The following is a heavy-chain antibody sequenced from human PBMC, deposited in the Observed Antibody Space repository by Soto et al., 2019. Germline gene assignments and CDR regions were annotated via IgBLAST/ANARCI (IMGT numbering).Heavy chain of an antibody. Sequence: ASVKVSCKASGGTFSSYTISWVRQAPGQGLEWMGRIIPILGIANYAQKFQGRVTITADKSTSTAYMELSSLRSEDTAVYYCARGVLEEFGNSGYDYYFDYWGQGTLVTVSS. CDR2: IIPILGIA. CDR3: ARGVLEEFGNSGYDYYFDY. D-gene: IGHD5-12*01. J-gene: IGHJ4*02. V-gene: IGHV1-69*02. CDR1: GGTFSSYT.